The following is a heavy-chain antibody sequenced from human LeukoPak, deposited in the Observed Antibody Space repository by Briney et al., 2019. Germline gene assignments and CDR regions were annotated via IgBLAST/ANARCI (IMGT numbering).Heavy chain of an antibody. V-gene: IGHV3-23*01. Sequence: GGSLRLSCAASGFTFSSYGMSWVRQAPGKGLEWVSAISGSGGSTYYADSVKGRFTISRDNSKNTLYLQMNSLRAEDTAVYYCAKVRDGYKPRGLDYWGQGTLVTVSS. D-gene: IGHD5-24*01. CDR3: AKVRDGYKPRGLDY. J-gene: IGHJ4*02. CDR2: ISGSGGST. CDR1: GFTFSSYG.